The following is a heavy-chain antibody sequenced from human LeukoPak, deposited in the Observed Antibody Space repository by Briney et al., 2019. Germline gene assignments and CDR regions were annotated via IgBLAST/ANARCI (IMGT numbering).Heavy chain of an antibody. CDR3: AKDSKIVGPTFRSYHYMDV. J-gene: IGHJ6*03. D-gene: IGHD1-26*01. Sequence: PGGSLRLSCAASGFTFRGYGMSWVRQAPGKGLEWVSGISGSGGSTYYADSVKGRFTISRDNSKKTLYLQMNSLRAEDTAVYYCAKDSKIVGPTFRSYHYMDVWGKGTTVTVSS. CDR1: GFTFRGYG. V-gene: IGHV3-23*01. CDR2: ISGSGGST.